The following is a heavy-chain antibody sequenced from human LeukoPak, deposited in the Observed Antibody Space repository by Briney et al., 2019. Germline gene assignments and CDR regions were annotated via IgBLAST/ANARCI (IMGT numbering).Heavy chain of an antibody. CDR3: ASYSSGWSGY. Sequence: GGSLRLSCAASGFTFSSYAMHWVRQAPGKGLEYVSGISSNGGSTYYAGSVKGRFTISRDNAKNSLYLQMNSLRAEDTAVYYCASYSSGWSGYWGQGTLVTVSS. CDR2: ISSNGGST. V-gene: IGHV3-64*02. CDR1: GFTFSSYA. D-gene: IGHD6-19*01. J-gene: IGHJ4*02.